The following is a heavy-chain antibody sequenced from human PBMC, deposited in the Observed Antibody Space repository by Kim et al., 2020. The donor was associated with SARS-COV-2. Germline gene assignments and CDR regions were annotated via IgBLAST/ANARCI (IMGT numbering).Heavy chain of an antibody. D-gene: IGHD3-10*01. CDR3: ARGGIYYGSGNNWFDP. CDR1: GGSFSGYY. CDR2: INHSGST. V-gene: IGHV4-34*01. J-gene: IGHJ5*02. Sequence: SETLSLTCAVYGGSFSGYYWSWIRQPPGKGLEWIGEINHSGSTNYNPSLKSRVTISVDTSKNQFSLKLSSVTAADTAVYYCARGGIYYGSGNNWFDPWG.